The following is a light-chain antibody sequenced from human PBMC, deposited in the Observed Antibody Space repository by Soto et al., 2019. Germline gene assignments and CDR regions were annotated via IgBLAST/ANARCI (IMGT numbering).Light chain of an antibody. Sequence: EIVLTQSPATLSLSPGGRATLSCRASQNINRYLAWYHQKPGQPPRLLIYDASTRATGIPARFSGSGSGTDFTLTISSLEPEDFAVYYCQHCGSSPITFGQGTRLEIK. V-gene: IGKV3-11*01. CDR3: QHCGSSPIT. CDR2: DAS. J-gene: IGKJ5*01. CDR1: QNINRY.